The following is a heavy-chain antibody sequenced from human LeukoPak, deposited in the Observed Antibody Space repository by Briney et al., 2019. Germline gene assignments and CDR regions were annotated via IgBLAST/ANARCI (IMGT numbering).Heavy chain of an antibody. V-gene: IGHV1-69*13. CDR3: ARVAGYCSSTSCYEAPFYYYGMDV. D-gene: IGHD2-2*01. CDR1: GGTFSNYA. J-gene: IGHJ6*02. Sequence: ASVKVSCKASGGTFSNYAINWVRQAPGQGLEWMGGIIPIFGTANYAQKFQGRVTITADESTSTAYMELSSLRSEDTAVYYCARVAGYCSSTSCYEAPFYYYGMDVWGQGTTVTVSS. CDR2: IIPIFGTA.